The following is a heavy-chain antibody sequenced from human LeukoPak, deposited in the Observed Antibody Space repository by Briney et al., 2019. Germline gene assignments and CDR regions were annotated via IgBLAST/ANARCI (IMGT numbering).Heavy chain of an antibody. Sequence: GGSLRLSCVASGFTFSNYAMSWVRQAPGKGLEWVSDINGSGSSTYYADSVKGHFTISRDNSKNTLSLQMNSLRGDDTAVYYCAKGRLAAAGRSTFDYWGQGTLVTVSS. CDR2: INGSGSST. CDR1: GFTFSNYA. CDR3: AKGRLAAAGRSTFDY. J-gene: IGHJ4*02. V-gene: IGHV3-23*01. D-gene: IGHD6-13*01.